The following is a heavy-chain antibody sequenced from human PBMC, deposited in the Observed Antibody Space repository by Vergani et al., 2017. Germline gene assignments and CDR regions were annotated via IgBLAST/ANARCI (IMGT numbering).Heavy chain of an antibody. CDR2: IYNSGNG. V-gene: IGHV4-39*01. Sequence: QVQLQESGPGLVKPPGTLSLTCAVSGDSISSRSYYWGWIRQPPGKGLEWTGSIYNSGNGDSSSSLKSRVTISADTAKNQFSLRLTAVTAADTAVYYCASGKYYSDSTSHFRGRYADVWGRGTLVTVPS. CDR1: GDSISSRSYY. D-gene: IGHD3-22*01. J-gene: IGHJ2*01. CDR3: ASGKYYSDSTSHFRGRYADV.